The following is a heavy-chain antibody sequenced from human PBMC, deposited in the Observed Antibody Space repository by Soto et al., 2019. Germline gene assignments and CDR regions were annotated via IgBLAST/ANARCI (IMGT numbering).Heavy chain of an antibody. Sequence: SETLCLTCTVSGGSISSYYWSWIRQPPGKGLEWIGYIYYSGSTNYNPSLKSRVTISVDTSKNQYSLKLSSVTAADTAVYYCARLGDSSSVYYYYYMDVWGKGTTVTVSS. D-gene: IGHD6-6*01. CDR1: GGSISSYY. V-gene: IGHV4-59*08. CDR3: ARLGDSSSVYYYYYMDV. J-gene: IGHJ6*03. CDR2: IYYSGST.